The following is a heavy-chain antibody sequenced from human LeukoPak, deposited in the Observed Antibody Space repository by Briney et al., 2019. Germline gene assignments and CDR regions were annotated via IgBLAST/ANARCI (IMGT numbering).Heavy chain of an antibody. V-gene: IGHV4-30-2*01. CDR1: GGSISSGGYS. J-gene: IGHJ3*02. CDR2: IYHSGST. D-gene: IGHD3-22*01. CDR3: AREIVVVRGAFDI. Sequence: SETLSLTCAVSGGSISSGGYSWSWIRQPPGKGLEWNGYIYHSGSTYYNPSLKSRVTISVDRSKNQFSLKLSSVTAADTAVYYCAREIVVVRGAFDIWGQGTMVTVSS.